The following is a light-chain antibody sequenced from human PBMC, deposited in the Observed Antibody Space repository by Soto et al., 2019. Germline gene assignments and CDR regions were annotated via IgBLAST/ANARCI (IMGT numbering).Light chain of an antibody. Sequence: QSVLTQPPSVSGAPGQRVTISCTGSSSNIGAGYDVHWYQQLPGTAPKLLIYGNSNRPSGVPDRFSGSKSGTSASLAITGLQAEDAADYYCQSYDSSLSGVVFGGGTKRTVL. J-gene: IGLJ2*01. CDR3: QSYDSSLSGVV. CDR1: SSNIGAGYD. V-gene: IGLV1-40*01. CDR2: GNS.